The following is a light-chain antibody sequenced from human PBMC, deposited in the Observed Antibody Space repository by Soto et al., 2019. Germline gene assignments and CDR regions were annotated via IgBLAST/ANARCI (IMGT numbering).Light chain of an antibody. CDR2: RAS. Sequence: IVMTQSPATLSVSPGERVTLSCRASQNIYSNIAWYQQRPGQAPRLLIYRASTRATGVPARFSGSGSGTDFTLTISSLQSEDFTVYSCQQRSNWPPTFGGGTKVDIK. CDR1: QNIYSN. CDR3: QQRSNWPPT. V-gene: IGKV3-15*01. J-gene: IGKJ4*01.